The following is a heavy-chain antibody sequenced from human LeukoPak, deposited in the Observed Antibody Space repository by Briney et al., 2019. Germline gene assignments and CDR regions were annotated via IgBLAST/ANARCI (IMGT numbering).Heavy chain of an antibody. CDR3: AKDSSGYYSYFDY. CDR2: ISGSGGST. Sequence: GGSLRLSCAASGFTFSSYAISWVRQAPGKGLEWVSAISGSGGSTYYADSVKGRFTISRDNSRNTLYLQMNSLRAEDTAVYYCAKDSSGYYSYFDYWGQGTLVTVSS. V-gene: IGHV3-23*01. D-gene: IGHD3-22*01. CDR1: GFTFSSYA. J-gene: IGHJ4*02.